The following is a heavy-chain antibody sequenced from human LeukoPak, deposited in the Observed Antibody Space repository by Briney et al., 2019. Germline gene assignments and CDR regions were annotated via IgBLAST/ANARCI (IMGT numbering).Heavy chain of an antibody. V-gene: IGHV3-30*18. CDR3: AKVLGGYQQSAGDI. CDR1: GFTFSSYG. Sequence: PGRSLILSCAASGFTFSSYGMHWVRQAPGKGLEWVAVILYDGSNKYYADSVKGRFTISRDNSKNTLYLQMNSLRAEDTAVYYCAKVLGGYQQSAGDIWGQGTMVTVSS. D-gene: IGHD5-12*01. CDR2: ILYDGSNK. J-gene: IGHJ3*02.